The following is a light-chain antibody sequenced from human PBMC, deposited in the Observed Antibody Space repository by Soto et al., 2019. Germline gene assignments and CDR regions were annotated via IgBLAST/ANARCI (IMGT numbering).Light chain of an antibody. Sequence: DIQMTQSPSTLSASVGDGVTITCRASQSISSWLAWYQQKPGKAPKLLIYDASSLESGVPSRFSGSGSGTEFTLTISSLQSEDFAVYYCQQYNNWPRTFGQGTKVDIK. CDR2: DAS. J-gene: IGKJ1*01. CDR3: QQYNNWPRT. V-gene: IGKV1-5*01. CDR1: QSISSW.